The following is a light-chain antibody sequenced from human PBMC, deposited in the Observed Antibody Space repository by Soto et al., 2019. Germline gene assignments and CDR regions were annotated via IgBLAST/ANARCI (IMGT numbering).Light chain of an antibody. CDR3: QQSYSTPIT. CDR1: QSIRSY. V-gene: IGKV1-39*01. CDR2: AAS. J-gene: IGKJ5*01. Sequence: DIQMTQSPSSLSASVGYRFTITCRASQSIRSYLNWYQQKXGKAPKLLIYAASSLQSGVPSRFSGSGSGTDFTLTISSLPPEDFAPYYCQQSYSTPITFGQGTRLEIK.